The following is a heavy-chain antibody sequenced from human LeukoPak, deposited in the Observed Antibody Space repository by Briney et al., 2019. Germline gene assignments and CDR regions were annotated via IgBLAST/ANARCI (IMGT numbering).Heavy chain of an antibody. J-gene: IGHJ4*02. D-gene: IGHD1-14*01. V-gene: IGHV5-51*01. Sequence: GESLKISCRNSGYSFIGFWTGWVRQMPGEGLEWMGIINPIDSDTRYNPSFQGRVIFSVEKSTSTVYLQWSSLETSDTAMYYCARQRAPGLIDFWGQGTLVTVSS. CDR1: GYSFIGFW. CDR2: INPIDSDT. CDR3: ARQRAPGLIDF.